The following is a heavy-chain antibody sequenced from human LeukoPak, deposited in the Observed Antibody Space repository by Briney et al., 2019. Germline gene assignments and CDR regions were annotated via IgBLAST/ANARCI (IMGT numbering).Heavy chain of an antibody. CDR1: GGSISSGDYY. Sequence: SETLSLTSTVSGGSISSGDYYWSWIRQPPGKGLEWIGYIYYSGSTYYNPSLKSRVTISVDTSKNQFSLKLSSVTAADTAVYYCARASGSVSYGMDVWGQGTTVTVSS. CDR3: ARASGSVSYGMDV. CDR2: IYYSGST. V-gene: IGHV4-30-4*01. D-gene: IGHD3-10*01. J-gene: IGHJ6*02.